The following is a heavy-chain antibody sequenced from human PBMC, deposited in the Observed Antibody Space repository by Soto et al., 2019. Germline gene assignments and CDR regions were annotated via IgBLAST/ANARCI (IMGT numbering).Heavy chain of an antibody. V-gene: IGHV3-23*01. CDR1: GFTFSSYA. Sequence: EVQLLESGGGLVQPGGSLRLSCAASGFTFSSYAMSWVRQAPGKGLEWVSAISGSGGRTYYADYVKGRFTISRDNSKNTLYLQMNSLRAEDTAVYYCAKAHAYSSSWLSSHNWFDPWGQGTLVTVSS. CDR3: AKAHAYSSSWLSSHNWFDP. J-gene: IGHJ5*02. D-gene: IGHD6-13*01. CDR2: ISGSGGRT.